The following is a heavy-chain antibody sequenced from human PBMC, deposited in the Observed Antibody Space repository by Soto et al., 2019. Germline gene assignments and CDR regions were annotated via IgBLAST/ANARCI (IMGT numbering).Heavy chain of an antibody. V-gene: IGHV3-30*04. CDR3: ARGNSITIFGVVIIPPYFDY. Sequence: GGSLRLSCAASGFTFSSYAMHWVRQAPGKGLEWVAVISYDGSNKYYADSVKGRFTISRDNYKNTLYLQMNSLRAEDTAVYYCARGNSITIFGVVIIPPYFDYWGQGTLVTVSS. CDR2: ISYDGSNK. D-gene: IGHD3-3*01. J-gene: IGHJ4*02. CDR1: GFTFSSYA.